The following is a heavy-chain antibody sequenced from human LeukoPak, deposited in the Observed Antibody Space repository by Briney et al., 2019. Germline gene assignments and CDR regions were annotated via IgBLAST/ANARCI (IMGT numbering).Heavy chain of an antibody. CDR1: GGPISSSSYY. Sequence: SETLSLTCTVSGGPISSSSYYWGWIRQPPGKGLEWIGSIYYSGTTHYNPSLKSRVTISVDTSKNQFSLRLSSVTAADTALYYCARVYTGSSWDYYYYMDVWGKGTTVTVSS. D-gene: IGHD6-13*01. V-gene: IGHV4-39*07. J-gene: IGHJ6*03. CDR3: ARVYTGSSWDYYYYMDV. CDR2: IYYSGTT.